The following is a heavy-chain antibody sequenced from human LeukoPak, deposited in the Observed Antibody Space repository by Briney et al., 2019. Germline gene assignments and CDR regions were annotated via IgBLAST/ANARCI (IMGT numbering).Heavy chain of an antibody. CDR3: RLNWNQSGFIDY. Sequence: ASVKVSCKVSGLGFIELSFHWVRQAPGKGLEWMGGYDPEKDETVYAQKFQGRVTMTEDTSTDTVYMQLSSLRSEDTAVYCARLNWNQSGFIDYWGQGTLVTVSS. V-gene: IGHV1-24*01. CDR1: GLGFIELS. D-gene: IGHD1-20*01. CDR2: YDPEKDET. J-gene: IGHJ4*02.